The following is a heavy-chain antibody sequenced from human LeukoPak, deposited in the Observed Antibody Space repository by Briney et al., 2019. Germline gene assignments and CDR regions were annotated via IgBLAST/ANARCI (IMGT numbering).Heavy chain of an antibody. V-gene: IGHV1-69*13. D-gene: IGHD6-6*01. CDR1: GGTFSSYA. CDR2: IIPIFGTA. CDR3: ARARIAARQSLPYYMGV. J-gene: IGHJ6*03. Sequence: GASVKVSCRASGGTFSSYAISWVRQAPGQGLEWMGGIIPIFGTANYAQKFQGRVTITADESTSTAYMELSSLRSEDTAVYYCARARIAARQSLPYYMGVWGKGTTVTVSS.